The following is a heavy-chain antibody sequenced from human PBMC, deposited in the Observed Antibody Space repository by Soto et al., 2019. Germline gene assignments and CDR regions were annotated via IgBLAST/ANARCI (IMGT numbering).Heavy chain of an antibody. V-gene: IGHV4-61*01. CDR3: APAWEHLYFDS. CDR1: GGSVSTTSSY. CDR2: IHYSGST. Sequence: SETLSLTCTVSGGSVSTTSSYWSWIRQPPGKGLEWIGYIHYSGSTNYNPSLKSTVTISVDTSKNQFSLKLSSVTAAAPAVYSCAPAWEHLYFDSWRQGTLVTFSS. J-gene: IGHJ4*02. D-gene: IGHD1-26*01.